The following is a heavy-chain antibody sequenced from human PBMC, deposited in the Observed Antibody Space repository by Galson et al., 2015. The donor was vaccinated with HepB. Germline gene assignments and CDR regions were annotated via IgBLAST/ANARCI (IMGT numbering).Heavy chain of an antibody. V-gene: IGHV1-2*06. CDR1: GYTFTGYY. J-gene: IGHJ4*02. D-gene: IGHD2-21*01. CDR2: INPNSGGT. CDR3: AREGYCGGDCYPMDY. Sequence: SVKVSCKASGYTFTGYYMHWVRQAPGQGLEWMGRINPNSGGTNYAQKFQGRVTMTRDTSISTAYMELSRLRSDDTAVYYCAREGYCGGDCYPMDYWGQGTLVTVSS.